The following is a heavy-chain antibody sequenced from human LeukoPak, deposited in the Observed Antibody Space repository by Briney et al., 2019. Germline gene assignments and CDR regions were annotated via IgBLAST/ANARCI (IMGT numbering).Heavy chain of an antibody. CDR3: ARDRMGAVAGLYYYYYYGMDV. D-gene: IGHD6-19*01. CDR1: GYTFTSYG. CDR2: ISAYNGNT. J-gene: IGHJ6*02. V-gene: IGHV1-18*01. Sequence: ASVKVSCKASGYTFTSYGISWVRQAPGQGLEWMGWISAYNGNTNYAQKLQGRVTMTTDTSTSTAYMELSRLRSDDTAVYYCARDRMGAVAGLYYYYYYGMDVWGQGTTVTVSS.